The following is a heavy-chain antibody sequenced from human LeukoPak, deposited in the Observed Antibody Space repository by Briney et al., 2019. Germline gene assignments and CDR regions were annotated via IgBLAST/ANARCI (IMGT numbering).Heavy chain of an antibody. CDR2: IKSKTDGGTT. D-gene: IGHD3-10*01. J-gene: IGHJ2*01. CDR3: TPGPRFGEWDEGYWYFDL. CDR1: GFTFSNAW. V-gene: IGHV3-15*01. Sequence: PGGALRLSCAASGFTFSNAWMSWVRQAPGKGLEWVGRIKSKTDGGTTDYAAPVKGRFTISRDDSKNTLHLQMHSLHTEDTAVYSCTPGPRFGEWDEGYWYFDLWGRGPLVTVSS.